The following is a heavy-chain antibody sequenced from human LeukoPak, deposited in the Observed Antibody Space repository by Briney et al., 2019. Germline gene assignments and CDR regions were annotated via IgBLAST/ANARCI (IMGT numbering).Heavy chain of an antibody. CDR3: AKEVSIAAAVGPIDY. CDR2: ISGSGGST. D-gene: IGHD6-13*01. Sequence: TGGSLRLSCAASGFTFSSYAMSWVRQAPGKGLEWVSAISGSGGSTYYADSVKGRFTISRGNSKNTLYLQMNSLRAEDTAVYYCAKEVSIAAAVGPIDYWGQGTLVTVSS. CDR1: GFTFSSYA. J-gene: IGHJ4*02. V-gene: IGHV3-23*01.